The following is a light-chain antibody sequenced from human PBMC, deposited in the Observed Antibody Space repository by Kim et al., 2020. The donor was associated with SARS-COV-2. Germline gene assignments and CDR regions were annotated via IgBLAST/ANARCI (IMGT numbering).Light chain of an antibody. CDR2: EDN. CDR1: SGSIASDY. J-gene: IGLJ3*02. V-gene: IGLV6-57*03. CDR3: QSYDRNNQGV. Sequence: KTVTISCTRSSGSIASDYVQWYQQRPGSAPTTVIYEDNQRPSGVPDRFSGSIDRSSNSASLTISGLKTEDEADYYCQSYDRNNQGVFGGGTQLTVL.